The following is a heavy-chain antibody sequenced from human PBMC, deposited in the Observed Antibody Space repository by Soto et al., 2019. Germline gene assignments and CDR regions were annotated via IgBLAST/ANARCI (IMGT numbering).Heavy chain of an antibody. CDR3: ARLEGLATISYYFDF. D-gene: IGHD5-12*01. CDR1: DDSINSDKYY. CDR2: IYYRGNA. Sequence: SETLSLTCSVSDDSINSDKYYWGWIRQPPGKGLEWIGSIYYRGNAYYNQSLQTRVTISLDKPKSQFSLKLNSVTAADSAVYFCARLEGLATISYYFDFWGPGALVTVSS. J-gene: IGHJ4*02. V-gene: IGHV4-39*01.